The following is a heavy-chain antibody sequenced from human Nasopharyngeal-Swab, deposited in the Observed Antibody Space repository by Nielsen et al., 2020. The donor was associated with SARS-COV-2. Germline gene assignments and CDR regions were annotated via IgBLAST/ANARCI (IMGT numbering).Heavy chain of an antibody. J-gene: IGHJ5*02. CDR2: ISFDGNNK. CDR3: ARDWAHYYGSGALLLWWFDP. Sequence: GGSLRLSCAASGFTFSRYAMYGVRKAPGKGLEWVAVISFDGNNKYYADSVKGRFTISRDNSKNTLYLQMNSLRSEDTALYYCARDWAHYYGSGALLLWWFDPWGQGTLVTVSS. D-gene: IGHD3-10*01. CDR1: GFTFSRYA. V-gene: IGHV3-30-3*01.